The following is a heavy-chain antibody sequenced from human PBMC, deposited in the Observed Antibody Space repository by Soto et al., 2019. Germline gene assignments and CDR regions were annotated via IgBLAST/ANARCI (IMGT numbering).Heavy chain of an antibody. CDR1: GGSISSYY. J-gene: IGHJ3*02. D-gene: IGHD3-22*01. CDR3: ARGFGYYDSSGPTTTDAFDI. V-gene: IGHV4-4*07. Sequence: SETLSLTCTVSGGSISSYYWSWIRQPAGKGLEWIGRIYTSGSTNYNPSLKGRVTMSVDTSKNQFSLKLSSVTAADTAVYYCARGFGYYDSSGPTTTDAFDIWGQGTMVTVSS. CDR2: IYTSGST.